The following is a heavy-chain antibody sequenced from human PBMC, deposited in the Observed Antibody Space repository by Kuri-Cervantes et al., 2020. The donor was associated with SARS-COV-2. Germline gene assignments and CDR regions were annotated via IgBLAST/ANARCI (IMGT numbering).Heavy chain of an antibody. J-gene: IGHJ4*02. V-gene: IGHV3-74*01. CDR1: GFTFSGHW. Sequence: GESLKISCAASGFTFSGHWIHWVRQAPGKGLVWVSRINPDGSYTNNADSVKGRFTLSRDNAKNSLYLQMNSLRADDTAVYYCVRDGDHWNFDYWGQGTLVTVSS. CDR2: INPDGSYT. CDR3: VRDGDHWNFDY. D-gene: IGHD1-1*01.